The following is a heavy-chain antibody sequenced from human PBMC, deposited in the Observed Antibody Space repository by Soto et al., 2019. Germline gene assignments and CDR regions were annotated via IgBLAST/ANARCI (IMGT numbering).Heavy chain of an antibody. CDR2: IIPILGIA. V-gene: IGHV1-69*04. CDR3: ARDRGVIRSDAFDI. D-gene: IGHD3-10*01. Sequence: SVKVSCKASGGTFSSYTISWVRQAPGQGLEWMGRIIPILGIANYAQKFQGRVTITADESTSTAYMELSSLRSEDTAVYYCARDRGVIRSDAFDIWGQGTMVTVSS. CDR1: GGTFSSYT. J-gene: IGHJ3*02.